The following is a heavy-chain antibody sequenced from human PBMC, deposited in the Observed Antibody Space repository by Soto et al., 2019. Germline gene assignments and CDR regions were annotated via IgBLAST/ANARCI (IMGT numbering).Heavy chain of an antibody. V-gene: IGHV1-69*04. CDR1: GGTFSSYA. CDR2: IIPILGIA. Sequence: ASVKVSCKASGGTFSSYAISWVRQAPGQGLEWMGRIIPILGIANYAQKFQGRVTITADKSTSTAYMELSSLRSEDTAVYYCAREGGDYYGSGSYLAPFDYWGQGTLVTVSS. D-gene: IGHD3-10*01. J-gene: IGHJ4*02. CDR3: AREGGDYYGSGSYLAPFDY.